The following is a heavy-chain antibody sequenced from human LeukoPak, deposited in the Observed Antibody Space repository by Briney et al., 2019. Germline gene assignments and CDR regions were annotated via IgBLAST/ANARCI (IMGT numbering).Heavy chain of an antibody. D-gene: IGHD2-15*01. Sequence: GASVKVSCKASGYTFTGYYIHWVRHAPGQGLEWMGWINPNSGGTNYAQKFQGRVTMTRDTSISTAYMELSRLTSDDTAVYYCARGILYCSGGSCYGYFDYWGQGTLVTVSS. CDR2: INPNSGGT. V-gene: IGHV1-2*02. CDR1: GYTFTGYY. CDR3: ARGILYCSGGSCYGYFDY. J-gene: IGHJ4*02.